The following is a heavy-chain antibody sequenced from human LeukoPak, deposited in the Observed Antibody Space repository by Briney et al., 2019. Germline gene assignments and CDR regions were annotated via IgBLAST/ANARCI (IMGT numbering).Heavy chain of an antibody. V-gene: IGHV5-51*01. CDR3: ARRGDSSSSGFDY. CDR1: GYSFTSYW. Sequence: GGSLKISCKGSGYSFTSYWIGGVRQMPGKGLEGMGIIYPGDSDTRYSPSFQGQVTISADKSISTAYLQWSSLKASDTAMYYCARRGDSSSSGFDYWGQGTLVTVSS. J-gene: IGHJ4*02. D-gene: IGHD6-6*01. CDR2: IYPGDSDT.